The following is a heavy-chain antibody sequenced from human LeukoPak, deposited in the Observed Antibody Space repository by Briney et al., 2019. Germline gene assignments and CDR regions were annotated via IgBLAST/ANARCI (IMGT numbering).Heavy chain of an antibody. CDR1: GITLSNYG. V-gene: IGHV3-23*01. D-gene: IGHD3-10*02. CDR2: ISGSGGST. J-gene: IGHJ4*02. Sequence: LTGGSLRLSCGVSGITLSNYGMSWVRQAPGKGLEWVAGISGSGGSTNFADSVKGRFTISRDNPRHTLYLQMNSLRAEDTAVYFCAKRAVVIRIILIGFHKEAYYFDSWGQGALVTVSS. CDR3: AKRAVVIRIILIGFHKEAYYFDS.